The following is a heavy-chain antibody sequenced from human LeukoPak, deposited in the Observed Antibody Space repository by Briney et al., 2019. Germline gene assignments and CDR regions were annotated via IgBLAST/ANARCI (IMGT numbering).Heavy chain of an antibody. J-gene: IGHJ4*02. CDR1: GYTLTCYY. V-gene: IGHV1-46*01. D-gene: IGHD1-26*01. CDR3: ARVREWELIFDY. Sequence: ASVKDSCKASGYTLTCYYMHWVRQAPGQGLEWMGIINPSGGSTSYAQKFQGRVTMTRDTSTSTVYMELSSLRSEDTAVYYCARVREWELIFDYWGQGTLVTVSS. CDR2: INPSGGST.